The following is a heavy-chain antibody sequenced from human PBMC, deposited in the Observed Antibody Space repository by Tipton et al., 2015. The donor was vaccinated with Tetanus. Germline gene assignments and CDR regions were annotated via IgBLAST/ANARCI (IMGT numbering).Heavy chain of an antibody. CDR1: GGTFSSYA. V-gene: IGHV1-69*01. CDR3: ASRKGYGGSLTDYYYYGMDV. Sequence: QVQLVQSGAEVKKPGSSVKVSCKASGGTFSSYAISWVRQAPGQGLEWMGGIIPIFGTANYAQKFQGRVTITADESTSTAYMELSSLRSEDTAVYYCASRKGYGGSLTDYYYYGMDVWGQGTTVTVSS. J-gene: IGHJ6*02. D-gene: IGHD4-23*01. CDR2: IIPIFGTA.